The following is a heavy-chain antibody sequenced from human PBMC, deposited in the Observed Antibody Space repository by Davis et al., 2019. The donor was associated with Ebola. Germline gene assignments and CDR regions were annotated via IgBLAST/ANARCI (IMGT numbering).Heavy chain of an antibody. CDR1: GFTFSSYG. D-gene: IGHD6-13*01. Sequence: GESLKISCAASGFTFSSYGMHWVRQAPGKGLEWVAVIWYDGSNKYYADSVKGRFTISRDNSKNTLYLQMNSLRAEDTAVYYCAGIGYSGHTYYYYYGMDVWGQGTTVTVSS. CDR3: AGIGYSGHTYYYYYGMDV. J-gene: IGHJ6*02. V-gene: IGHV3-33*01. CDR2: IWYDGSNK.